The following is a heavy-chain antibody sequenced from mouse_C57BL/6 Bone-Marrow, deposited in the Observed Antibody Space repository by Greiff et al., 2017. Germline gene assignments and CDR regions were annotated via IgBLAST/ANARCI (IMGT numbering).Heavy chain of an antibody. Sequence: VQLQQSGAELVRPGASVKLSCTASGFNIKDDYMPWVKQRPEQGLEWIGWIDPENGDTEYASKFQGKATITADKSSNTAYLQLSSLTSEDTAVYYCTSIVTTMYYFDYWGQGTTLTVSA. J-gene: IGHJ2*01. V-gene: IGHV14-4*01. D-gene: IGHD2-5*01. CDR3: TSIVTTMYYFDY. CDR1: GFNIKDDY. CDR2: IDPENGDT.